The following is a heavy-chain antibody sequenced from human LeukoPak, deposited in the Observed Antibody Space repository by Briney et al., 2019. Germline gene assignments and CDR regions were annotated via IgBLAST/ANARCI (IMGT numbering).Heavy chain of an antibody. J-gene: IGHJ2*01. D-gene: IGHD5-18*01. CDR3: AKDTASSWWYFDL. V-gene: IGHV3-23*01. Sequence: PGGSLRLSCAASGFTFSTFAMIWVRQPPGKGLEWVSSIFPSGGEIHYADSVKGRFTISRDNSKNTLYLQMNSLRAEDTAVYYCAKDTASSWWYFDLWGRGTLVTVSS. CDR2: IFPSGGEI. CDR1: GFTFSTFA.